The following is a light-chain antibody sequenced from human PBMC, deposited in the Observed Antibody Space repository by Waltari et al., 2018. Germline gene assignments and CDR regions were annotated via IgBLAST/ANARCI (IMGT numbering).Light chain of an antibody. V-gene: IGLV2-8*01. CDR3: SSYGGINNSPYV. CDR1: SSDVGSHDF. CDR2: EVS. J-gene: IGLJ1*01. Sequence: QSALTQPPSASGSPGQSVTISCTGTSSDVGSHDFVPWYQQFPGKAPKLIIWEVSRRPSGVPDRFSGSKSGNPASLTVCGLQAEDEADYYCSSYGGINNSPYVFGTGTKVTV.